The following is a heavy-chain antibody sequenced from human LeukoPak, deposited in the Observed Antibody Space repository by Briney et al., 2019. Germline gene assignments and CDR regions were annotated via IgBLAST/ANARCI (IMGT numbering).Heavy chain of an antibody. CDR3: ARSLHYYDSSGYYFWFDP. Sequence: GKSLRLSCAASGFTFSSYGMHWVRQAPGKGLEWVAVIWYDGSNDYYADSVKGRFTISRDNSKNTLYLQMNSLRAEGTAVYYCARSLHYYDSSGYYFWFDPWGQGTLVTVSS. J-gene: IGHJ5*02. V-gene: IGHV3-33*01. D-gene: IGHD3-22*01. CDR2: IWYDGSND. CDR1: GFTFSSYG.